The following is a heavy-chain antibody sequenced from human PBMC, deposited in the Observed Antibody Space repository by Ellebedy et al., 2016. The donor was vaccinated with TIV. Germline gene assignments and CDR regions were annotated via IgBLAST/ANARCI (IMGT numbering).Heavy chain of an antibody. V-gene: IGHV3-53*01. D-gene: IGHD6-6*01. Sequence: GESLKISXAASGFTVSSNYMSWVRQAPGKGLEWVSVIYSGGSTYYADSVKGRFTISRDNSKNTLYLQMNSLRAEDTAVYYCARDKERDTSISLSYGMDVWGQGTTVTVSS. CDR1: GFTVSSNY. CDR2: IYSGGST. CDR3: ARDKERDTSISLSYGMDV. J-gene: IGHJ6*02.